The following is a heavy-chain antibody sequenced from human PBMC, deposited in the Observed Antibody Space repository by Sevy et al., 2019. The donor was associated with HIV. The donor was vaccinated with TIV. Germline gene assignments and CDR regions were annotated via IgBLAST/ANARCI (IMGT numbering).Heavy chain of an antibody. D-gene: IGHD1-26*01. CDR1: GFTFSNYA. CDR2: ISSSDSTI. J-gene: IGHJ1*01. CDR3: ARDRVGATGLGYFQH. Sequence: GGSLRLSCAASGFTFSNYAMNWVRQAPGKGLEWVSYISSSDSTIYYADSVRGRFIISRDNAKNSLYLQMNSLRAEDTAVYYCARDRVGATGLGYFQHWGQGTLVTVSS. V-gene: IGHV3-48*03.